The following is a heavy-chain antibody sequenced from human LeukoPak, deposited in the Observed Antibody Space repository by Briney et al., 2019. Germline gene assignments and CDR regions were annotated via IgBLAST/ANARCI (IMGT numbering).Heavy chain of an antibody. CDR3: ARAMTTVTTSNAFDI. Sequence: ASVKVSCKASGYTFTGYYMHWVRQAPGQGLYWMGWINPNSGGTNYAQKFQGSVTMTSEASIRTGYMELGRLRSDDTAVYYCARAMTTVTTSNAFDIWGQGTMVTVSS. CDR1: GYTFTGYY. J-gene: IGHJ3*02. CDR2: INPNSGGT. D-gene: IGHD4-17*01. V-gene: IGHV1-2*02.